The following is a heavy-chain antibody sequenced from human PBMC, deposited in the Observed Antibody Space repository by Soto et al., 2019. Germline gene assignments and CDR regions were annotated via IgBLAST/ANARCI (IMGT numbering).Heavy chain of an antibody. V-gene: IGHV3-48*02. J-gene: IGHJ4*02. CDR1: GFTFSSYS. D-gene: IGHD6-19*01. Sequence: GGSLRLSCAASGFTFSSYSMNWVRQAPGKGLEWVSYISSSSSTIYYADSVKGRFTISRDNAKNSLYLQMNSLRDEDTAVYYCAGPVLGIAVAGRGVAFDYWGQGTLVTVSS. CDR2: ISSSSSTI. CDR3: AGPVLGIAVAGRGVAFDY.